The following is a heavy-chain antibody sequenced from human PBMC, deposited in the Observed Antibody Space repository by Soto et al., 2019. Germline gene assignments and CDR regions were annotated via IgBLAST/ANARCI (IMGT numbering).Heavy chain of an antibody. Sequence: GGSLRLSCAASGFTFDDYAMHWVRQAPGKGLEWVSGISWNSGSIGYADSVKGRFTISRDNAKNSLYLQMNSLRAEDTALYYCAKDKLPQMATIGDYWGQGTLVTVSS. J-gene: IGHJ4*02. CDR3: AKDKLPQMATIGDY. CDR1: GFTFDDYA. D-gene: IGHD5-12*01. V-gene: IGHV3-9*01. CDR2: ISWNSGSI.